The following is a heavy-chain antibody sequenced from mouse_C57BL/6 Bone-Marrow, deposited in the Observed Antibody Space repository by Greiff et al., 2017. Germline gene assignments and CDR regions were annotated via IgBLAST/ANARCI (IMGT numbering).Heavy chain of an antibody. Sequence: VQLQQSGPELVKPGASVKISCKASGYTFTDYYMNWVKQSHGKSLEWIGDINPNNGGTSYNQKFKGKATLTVDKSSSTACMERRSLTSEDSAVYYCATYSRLFAYWGTGTLVTVAA. CDR3: ATYSRLFAY. CDR2: INPNNGGT. CDR1: GYTFTDYY. V-gene: IGHV1-26*01. D-gene: IGHD2-5*01. J-gene: IGHJ3*01.